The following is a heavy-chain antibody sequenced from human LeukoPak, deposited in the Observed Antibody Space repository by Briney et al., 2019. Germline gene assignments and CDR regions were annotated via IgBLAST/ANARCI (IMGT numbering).Heavy chain of an antibody. D-gene: IGHD6-13*01. CDR2: IYTSGST. J-gene: IGHJ4*02. V-gene: IGHV4-61*02. Sequence: SETLSLTCTVSGGSISSGSYYWSWIRQPAGKGLEWIGRIYTSGSTNYNPSLKSRVTISVDTSKNQFSLKLSSVTAADTAVYYCARGSSSWSGYYFDYWGQRTLVTVSS. CDR3: ARGSSSWSGYYFDY. CDR1: GGSISSGSYY.